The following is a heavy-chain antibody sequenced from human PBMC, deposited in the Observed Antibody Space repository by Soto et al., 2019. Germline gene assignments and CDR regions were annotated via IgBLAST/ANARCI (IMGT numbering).Heavy chain of an antibody. D-gene: IGHD3-10*01. CDR1: GFTFSSYA. V-gene: IGHV3-23*01. Sequence: GGSLRLSCAASGFTFSSYAMSWVHQAPGKGLEWVSAISGSGGSTYYADSVKGRFTISRDNSKNTLYLQMNSLRAEDTAVYYCAKDPAPGSTGPFDYWGQGTLVTVSS. CDR3: AKDPAPGSTGPFDY. J-gene: IGHJ4*02. CDR2: ISGSGGST.